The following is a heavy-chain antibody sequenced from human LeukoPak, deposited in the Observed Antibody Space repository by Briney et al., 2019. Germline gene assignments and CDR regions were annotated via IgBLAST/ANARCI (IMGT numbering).Heavy chain of an antibody. CDR1: GGSISSSTVY. V-gene: IGHV4-39*01. CDR3: ARPGYYDNSGFNFDY. Sequence: SETLSLTCTVSGGSISSSTVYWGWIRQPPGKGLEWIGGINYSGYTYYNPSLKSRVTISVDTPKNQFSLKLSPVTAADTAVYYCARPGYYDNSGFNFDYWGRGTLVTVSS. CDR2: INYSGYT. J-gene: IGHJ4*02. D-gene: IGHD3-22*01.